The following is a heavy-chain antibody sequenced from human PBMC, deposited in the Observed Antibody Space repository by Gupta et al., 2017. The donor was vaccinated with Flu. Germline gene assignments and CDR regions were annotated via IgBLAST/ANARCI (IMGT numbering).Heavy chain of an antibody. CDR3: AKEYYDFWSGYSPYYFDY. CDR2: ISGSGGST. J-gene: IGHJ4*02. D-gene: IGHD3-3*01. Sequence: EVQLLESGGGLVQPGGSLRLSCAASGFTFSSYAMSWVRQAPGKGLEWVSAISGSGGSTYYADSVKGRFTISRDNSKNTLYLQMNSLRAEDTAVYYCAKEYYDFWSGYSPYYFDYWGQGTLVTVSS. V-gene: IGHV3-23*01. CDR1: GFTFSSYA.